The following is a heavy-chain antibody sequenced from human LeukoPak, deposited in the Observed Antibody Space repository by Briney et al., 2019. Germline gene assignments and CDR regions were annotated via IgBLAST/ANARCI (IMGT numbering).Heavy chain of an antibody. CDR3: AGSGNVVVVAATRFVY. Sequence: SETLSLTCTVSGGSISSSSYYWGWIRQPPGKGLEWIGSIYYSGSTYYNPSLKSRVTISVDTSKNQFSLKLSSVTAADTAVYYCAGSGNVVVVAATRFVYWGQGTLVTVSS. J-gene: IGHJ4*02. D-gene: IGHD2-15*01. CDR2: IYYSGST. V-gene: IGHV4-39*07. CDR1: GGSISSSSYY.